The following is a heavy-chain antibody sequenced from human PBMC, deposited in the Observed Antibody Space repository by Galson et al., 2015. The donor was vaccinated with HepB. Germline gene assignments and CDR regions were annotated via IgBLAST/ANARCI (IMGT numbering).Heavy chain of an antibody. CDR1: GYTFISYT. D-gene: IGHD1-1*01. V-gene: IGHV1-3*01. CDR2: INAGNGNT. Sequence: SVKVSCKASGYTFISYTVHWVRQAPGQRLEWMGWINAGNGNTKYSQKFQGRVTITRDTSASTAYMELSSLRSEDTAVYYCARESPPPIYGWNDVSGDDAFDFWGQGTMVTVSS. J-gene: IGHJ3*01. CDR3: ARESPPPIYGWNDVSGDDAFDF.